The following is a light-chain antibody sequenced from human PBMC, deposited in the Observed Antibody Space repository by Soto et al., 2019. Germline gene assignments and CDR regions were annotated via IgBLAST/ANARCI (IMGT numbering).Light chain of an antibody. CDR3: LLCYSGAHVV. Sequence: QAVVTQEPSLTVSPGGTVTLTCGSSTGDVTGGHYPYWFQQKPGQVPTTLIHGTTNKHSWTPARFSGSLLGGRAALTLSGAQPDDEAIYYCLLCYSGAHVVFGGGTKLTVL. CDR2: GTT. J-gene: IGLJ2*01. CDR1: TGDVTGGHY. V-gene: IGLV7-46*01.